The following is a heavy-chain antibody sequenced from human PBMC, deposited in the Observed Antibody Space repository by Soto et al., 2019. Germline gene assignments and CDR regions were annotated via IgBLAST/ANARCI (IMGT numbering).Heavy chain of an antibody. V-gene: IGHV4-31*03. CDR3: ARDRGSYGMDV. CDR1: GDSISVGYY. CDR2: VSPSGTT. J-gene: IGHJ6*02. Sequence: SSETLSLTCTVSGDSISVGYYWSWIRQHPGKGLEWIGYVSPSGTTYYNPSLKSRVSISTDRSKNQFSLEVSSVTAADTAVYYCARDRGSYGMDVWGQGTTVTVS.